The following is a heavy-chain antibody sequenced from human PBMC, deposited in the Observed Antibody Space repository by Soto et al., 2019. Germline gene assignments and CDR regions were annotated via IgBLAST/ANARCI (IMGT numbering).Heavy chain of an antibody. J-gene: IGHJ6*03. CDR1: GGSISSYY. CDR2: IYYSGST. V-gene: IGHV4-59*08. D-gene: IGHD3-10*01. CDR3: ARREYYYGSGSYDYYMDV. Sequence: PSETLSLTFTVSGGSISSYYWSWIRQPPGKGLEWIGDIYYSGSTNYNPSLKSRVTISVDTSKNQFSLKLSSVTAADTAVYYCARREYYYGSGSYDYYMDVWGKGTTVTVSS.